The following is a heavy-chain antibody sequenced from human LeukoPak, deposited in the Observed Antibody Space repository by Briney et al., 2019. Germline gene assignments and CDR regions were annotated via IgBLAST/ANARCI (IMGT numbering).Heavy chain of an antibody. CDR1: GGSISSGGYY. CDR3: ARGVYYYYYMDV. Sequence: PSETLPLTCTVSGGSISSGGYYWSWIRQHPGKGLEWIGYIYYSGSTYYNPSLKSRVTISVDTSKNQFSLKLSSVTAADTAVYYCARGVYYYYYMDVWGKGTTVTVSS. D-gene: IGHD2-8*01. V-gene: IGHV4-31*03. CDR2: IYYSGST. J-gene: IGHJ6*03.